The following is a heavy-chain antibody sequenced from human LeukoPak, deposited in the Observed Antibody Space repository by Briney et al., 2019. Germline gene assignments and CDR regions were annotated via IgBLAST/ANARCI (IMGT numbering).Heavy chain of an antibody. CDR3: ARDSTLYSSGWSGAFDI. V-gene: IGHV3-74*01. D-gene: IGHD6-19*01. CDR1: GFTFSTYA. CDR2: INSDGSST. J-gene: IGHJ3*02. Sequence: PGGSLRLSCAASGFTFSTYAVNWVRQAPGKGLVWVSRINSDGSSTSYADSVKGRFTISRDNAKNTLYLQMNSLRAEDTAVYYCARDSTLYSSGWSGAFDIWGQGTMVTVSS.